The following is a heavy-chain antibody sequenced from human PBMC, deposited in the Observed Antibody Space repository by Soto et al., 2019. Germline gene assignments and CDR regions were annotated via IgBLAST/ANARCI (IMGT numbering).Heavy chain of an antibody. CDR1: GGSISSSSYY. D-gene: IGHD6-6*01. Sequence: TVSGGSISSSSYYWGWIRQPPGKGLEWIGSIYYSGSTYYNPSLKSRVTISVGTSKNQFSLKLSSVTAADTAVYYCARLSSSRGVYWGQGTLVTVSS. V-gene: IGHV4-39*01. J-gene: IGHJ4*02. CDR2: IYYSGST. CDR3: ARLSSSRGVY.